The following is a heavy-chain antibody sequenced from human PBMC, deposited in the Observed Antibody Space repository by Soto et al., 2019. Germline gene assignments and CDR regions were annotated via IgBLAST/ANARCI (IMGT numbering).Heavy chain of an antibody. CDR1: GFTFSDYY. CDR2: ISSSSSYT. D-gene: IGHD1-7*01. Sequence: VVSLRLSCAASGFTFSDYYMSWIRQAPGKGLEWVSYISSSSSYTNYADSVKGRFTISRDNAKNSLYLQMNSLRAEDTAVYYCARGITGTTDGMDVWGQGTTVTVSS. CDR3: ARGITGTTDGMDV. J-gene: IGHJ6*02. V-gene: IGHV3-11*06.